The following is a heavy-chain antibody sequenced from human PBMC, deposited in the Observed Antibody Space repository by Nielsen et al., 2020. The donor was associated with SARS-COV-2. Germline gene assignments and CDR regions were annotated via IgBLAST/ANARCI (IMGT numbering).Heavy chain of an antibody. V-gene: IGHV1-18*04. CDR3: ARADKQLVQYYYYYYMDV. D-gene: IGHD6-6*01. CDR2: ISAYNGNT. Sequence: SVKVSCKASGYTFTSYGISWVRQAPGQGLEWMGWISAYNGNTNYAQKLQGRVTMTTDTSTSTAYMELRSLRSGDTAVYYCARADKQLVQYYYYYYMDVWGKGTTVTVSS. J-gene: IGHJ6*03. CDR1: GYTFTSYG.